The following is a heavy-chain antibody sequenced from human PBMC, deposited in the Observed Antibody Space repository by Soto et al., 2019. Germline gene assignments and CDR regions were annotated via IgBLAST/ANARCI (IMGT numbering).Heavy chain of an antibody. V-gene: IGHV3-30*18. Sequence: QVQLVESGGGVVQPGRSLRLSCAASGFTFSSYGMHWVRQAPGKGLEWVAVISYDGSNKYYADSVKGRFTISRDNSKNELYLQMNSLRAEETAGYYCAKAIRGYYYGMDVWGQGSTVTVSS. CDR2: ISYDGSNK. D-gene: IGHD3-10*01. CDR1: GFTFSSYG. CDR3: AKAIRGYYYGMDV. J-gene: IGHJ6*02.